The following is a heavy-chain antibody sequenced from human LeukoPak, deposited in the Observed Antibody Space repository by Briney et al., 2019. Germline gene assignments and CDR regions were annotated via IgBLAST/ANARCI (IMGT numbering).Heavy chain of an antibody. Sequence: PGGSLRLSCAASGFTSSDYAMSWVRQAPGKGLEWVATISGSGVMTYYADSVKGRFAVSGDTSKNTLYLQMSSLTAADTAVYYCTKDRSIGTYYTFDHWGQGTLVTVSS. CDR3: TKDRSIGTYYTFDH. CDR1: GFTSSDYA. D-gene: IGHD1-26*01. CDR2: ISGSGVMT. J-gene: IGHJ4*02. V-gene: IGHV3-23*01.